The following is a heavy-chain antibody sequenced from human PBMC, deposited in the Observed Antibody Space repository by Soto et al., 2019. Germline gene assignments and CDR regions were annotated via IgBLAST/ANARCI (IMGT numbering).Heavy chain of an antibody. CDR2: IYTSGST. CDR3: ARDRDGLGYCSSTSCYRGVNWFDP. J-gene: IGHJ5*02. CDR1: GGSISSYY. Sequence: SETLSHTCTVSGGSISSYYWSWIRQPAGKGLEWIGRIYTSGSTNYNPSLKSRVTMSVDTSKNQFSLKLSSVTAADTAVYYCARDRDGLGYCSSTSCYRGVNWFDPWGQGTLVTV. V-gene: IGHV4-4*07. D-gene: IGHD2-2*02.